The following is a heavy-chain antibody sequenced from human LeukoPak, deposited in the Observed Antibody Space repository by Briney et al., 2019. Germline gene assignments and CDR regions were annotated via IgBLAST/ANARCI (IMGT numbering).Heavy chain of an antibody. CDR3: ARDGQYCSSTSCYARSTHYFDY. Sequence: SETLSLTCTVSGGSISSYYWSWIRQPPGKGLEWIGYIYYSGSTNYNPSLKSRVTISVDTSKNQFSLKLSSVTAADTAVYYCARDGQYCSSTSCYARSTHYFDYWGQGTLVTVSS. J-gene: IGHJ4*02. V-gene: IGHV4-59*12. CDR2: IYYSGST. D-gene: IGHD2-2*01. CDR1: GGSISSYY.